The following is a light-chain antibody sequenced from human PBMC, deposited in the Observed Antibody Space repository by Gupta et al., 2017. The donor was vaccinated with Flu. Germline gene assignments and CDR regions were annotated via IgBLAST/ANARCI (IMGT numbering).Light chain of an antibody. V-gene: IGKV3-20*01. J-gene: IGKJ1*01. CDR1: QSISSNY. CDR3: QQYSRSRT. Sequence: EIVLTQSPGTLSLSPGGRASLSCRASQSISSNYLAWYQQKPGQAPRLLMYDASHRATGIPDRFSGSGSGTDFTLTISGLEPEDFAVYYCQQYSRSRTFGQGTTVEIK. CDR2: DAS.